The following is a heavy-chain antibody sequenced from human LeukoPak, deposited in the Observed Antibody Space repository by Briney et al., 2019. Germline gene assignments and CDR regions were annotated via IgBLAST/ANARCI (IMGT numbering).Heavy chain of an antibody. Sequence: GSLRLSCTASGFTFGDYAMSWFRQAPGKGLEWVGFIRSKAYGGTTEYAASVKGRFTISRDDSKSIAYLQMNSLKTEDTAVYYCTRGGFGEFDNWFDPWGQGTLVTVSS. J-gene: IGHJ5*02. V-gene: IGHV3-49*03. CDR1: GFTFGDYA. CDR2: IRSKAYGGTT. D-gene: IGHD3-10*01. CDR3: TRGGFGEFDNWFDP.